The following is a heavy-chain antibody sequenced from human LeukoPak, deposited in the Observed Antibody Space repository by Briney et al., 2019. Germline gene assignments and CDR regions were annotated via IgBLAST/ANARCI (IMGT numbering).Heavy chain of an antibody. CDR1: GCPFSNFW. J-gene: IGHJ4*02. D-gene: IGHD4-23*01. V-gene: IGHV3-7*01. CDR2: IKEDESEQ. Sequence: GGSLRLSCAAPGCPFSNFWMRWVRQAPGKGLEWVANIKEDESEQYYVDSVKGRFTISRDNAKNSLFLQMNSLRAEDTAVFYCARVQGKNYWDYWGQGTLVSVSS. CDR3: ARVQGKNYWDY.